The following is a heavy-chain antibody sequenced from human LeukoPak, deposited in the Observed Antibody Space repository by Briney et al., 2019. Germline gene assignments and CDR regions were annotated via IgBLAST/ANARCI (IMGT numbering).Heavy chain of an antibody. CDR3: AHSPIKDIVVVPAAKGVWFDP. Sequence: SGPTLVKPTQTLTLTCTFSGFSLSTSGVGVGWIRQPPGKALEWLALIYWDDDKRYSPSLKSRLTITKDTSKNQVVLTMTNMDPVDTATYYRAHSPIKDIVVVPAAKGVWFDPWGQGTLVTVSS. D-gene: IGHD2-2*01. J-gene: IGHJ5*02. V-gene: IGHV2-5*02. CDR1: GFSLSTSGVG. CDR2: IYWDDDK.